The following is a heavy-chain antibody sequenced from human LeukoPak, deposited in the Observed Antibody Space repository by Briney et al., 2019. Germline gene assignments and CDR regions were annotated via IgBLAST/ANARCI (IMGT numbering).Heavy chain of an antibody. D-gene: IGHD3-16*02. CDR3: AKQSFRMVNYFDY. Sequence: GGSLRLSCAASGISFSSQSVNWVRQAPGKGLEWVSYISSSSTTIYYADSVKGRFTISRDNSKNTVDLQLNSLRAEDSAVYYCAKQSFRMVNYFDYWGQGTLVTVSS. V-gene: IGHV3-48*01. CDR2: ISSSSTTI. J-gene: IGHJ4*02. CDR1: GISFSSQS.